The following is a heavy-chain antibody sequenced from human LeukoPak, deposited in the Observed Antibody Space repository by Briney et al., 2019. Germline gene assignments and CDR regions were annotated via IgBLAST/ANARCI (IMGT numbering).Heavy chain of an antibody. CDR2: ISSSGGST. CDR1: GFTFSTYA. V-gene: IGHV3-23*01. D-gene: IGHD6-13*01. Sequence: GGSLRLSCAASGFTFSTYAMSWVRQAPGKGLEWVSAISSSGGSTYYADSVKGRFTISRDNAKNSLYLQMNSLRAEDTALYYCARAYSSSWYFFDYWGQGTLVTVSS. CDR3: ARAYSSSWYFFDY. J-gene: IGHJ4*02.